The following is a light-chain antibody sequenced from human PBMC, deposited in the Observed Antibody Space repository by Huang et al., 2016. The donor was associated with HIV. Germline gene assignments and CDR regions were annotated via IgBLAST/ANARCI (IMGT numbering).Light chain of an antibody. CDR3: QQTYNTPIT. V-gene: IGKV1-39*01. Sequence: DIQMTQSPFSLSASVGDRVTITCRASQTISRYLNCDQQKTGRVPMPLISSASDVQSGVPSRFSGGGSGTDFTLTINSLQPEDFATYYCQQTYNTPITFGQGTRLEIK. J-gene: IGKJ5*01. CDR2: SAS. CDR1: QTISRY.